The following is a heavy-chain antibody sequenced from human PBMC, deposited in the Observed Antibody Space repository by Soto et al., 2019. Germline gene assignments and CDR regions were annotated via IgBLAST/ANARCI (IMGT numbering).Heavy chain of an antibody. J-gene: IGHJ3*02. D-gene: IGHD6-6*01. CDR1: GFTFSDYS. V-gene: IGHV3-48*02. CDR3: ARGGIAARRSAFDI. Sequence: GGSLRLSCAASGFTFSDYSMNWVRQAPGKGLEWVSYISGSSSTTYYADSVKGRFTVSKDIARNSLYLQMNSLRDEDTAVYYCARGGIAARRSAFDIWGQGTMVTVSS. CDR2: ISGSSSTT.